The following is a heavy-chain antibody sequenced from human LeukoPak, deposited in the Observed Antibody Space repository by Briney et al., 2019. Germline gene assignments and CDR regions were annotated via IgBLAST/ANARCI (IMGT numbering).Heavy chain of an antibody. D-gene: IGHD2-15*01. CDR2: IYYSGST. J-gene: IGHJ4*02. Sequence: SETLSLTCTVSGGSISSYYRSWIRQPPGKGLEWIGYIYYSGSTNYNPSLKSRVTISVDTSKNQFSLKLSSVTAADTAVYYCARAASGPLFDYWGQGTLVTVSS. CDR1: GGSISSYY. CDR3: ARAASGPLFDY. V-gene: IGHV4-59*01.